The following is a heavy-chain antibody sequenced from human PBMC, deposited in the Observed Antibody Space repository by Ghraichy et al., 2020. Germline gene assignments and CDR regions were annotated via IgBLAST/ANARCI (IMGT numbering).Heavy chain of an antibody. J-gene: IGHJ5*02. CDR1: GFTISEYG. V-gene: IGHV3-30*02. Sequence: GGSLRLSCAVSGFTISEYGMHWLRQAPGRGLEWVAFMRLDETESYYGDSVRGRFTISRDNSKNTLYLQMNSLRAEDTAVYYCAKDYKTCWTNWFDPWGQGTLVTVSS. CDR3: AKDYKTCWTNWFDP. D-gene: IGHD5-24*01. CDR2: MRLDETES.